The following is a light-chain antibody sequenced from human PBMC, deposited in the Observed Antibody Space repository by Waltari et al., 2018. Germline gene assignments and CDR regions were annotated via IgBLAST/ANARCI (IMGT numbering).Light chain of an antibody. CDR3: SSYAGSSTLV. Sequence: QSALTQPAPVSAPPGQSMTTSSTGTSSDVGNYILVSWYQQHPGKAPKLMIYEDTKRPSGVSNRFSGSKSGNTASLTISGLQAEDEADYFCSSYAGSSTLVFGGGTKLTVL. CDR1: SSDVGNYIL. CDR2: EDT. J-gene: IGLJ3*02. V-gene: IGLV2-23*01.